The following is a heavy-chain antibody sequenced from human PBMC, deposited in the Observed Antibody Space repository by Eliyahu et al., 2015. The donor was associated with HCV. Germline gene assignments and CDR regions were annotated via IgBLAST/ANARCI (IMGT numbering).Heavy chain of an antibody. J-gene: IGHJ5*02. V-gene: IGHV3-48*03. CDR1: GFTFSSYE. CDR2: ISSSGXTI. CDR3: ARGGGHFDFWSTGFDP. Sequence: EGQLVESGGGLVQPGGSLRLSCAASGFTFSSYEMDWVRQAPGKRLEWVSHISSSGXTIYYADSVKGRFTISRDNAKNSLFLQMHSLRAEDTALYYCARGGGHFDFWSTGFDPWGQGTLVTVSS. D-gene: IGHD3-3*01.